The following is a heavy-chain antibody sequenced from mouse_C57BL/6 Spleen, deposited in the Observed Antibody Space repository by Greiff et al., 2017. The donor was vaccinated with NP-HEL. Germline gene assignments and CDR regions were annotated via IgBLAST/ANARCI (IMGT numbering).Heavy chain of an antibody. V-gene: IGHV5-17*01. D-gene: IGHD2-5*01. CDR1: GFTFSDYG. CDR3: ASSNYVPFAY. Sequence: EVKLMESGGGLVKPGGSLKLSCAASGFTFSDYGMHWVRQAPEKGLEWVAYISSGSSTIYYADTVKGRFTISRDNAKNTLFLQMTSLRSEDTAMYYCASSNYVPFAYWGQGTLVTVSA. J-gene: IGHJ3*01. CDR2: ISSGSSTI.